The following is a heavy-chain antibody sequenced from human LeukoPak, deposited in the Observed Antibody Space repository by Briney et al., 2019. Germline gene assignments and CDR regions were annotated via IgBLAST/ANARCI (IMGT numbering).Heavy chain of an antibody. CDR2: INPYSGVT. CDR3: ARDLSAGVSSSAFDY. Sequence: ASVKVSCKSSGYTFIVYYMHWVRQAPGQGLEWMGWINPYSGVTTFAQKFQGRVTMTRDTSISTAYMELSRLRSDDTAVYYCARDLSAGVSSSAFDYWGQGSLVTVSS. V-gene: IGHV1-2*02. J-gene: IGHJ4*02. D-gene: IGHD6-6*01. CDR1: GYTFIVYY.